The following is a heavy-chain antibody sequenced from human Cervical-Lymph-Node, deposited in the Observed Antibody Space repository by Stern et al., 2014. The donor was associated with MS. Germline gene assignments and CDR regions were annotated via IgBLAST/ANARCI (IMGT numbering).Heavy chain of an antibody. CDR1: GGTFSNS. CDR2: IIPNAGIA. J-gene: IGHJ3*01. Sequence: QVQLLQPGAEVKKPGSSVKVSCKASGGTFSNSISWVRQAPGQGLEWMGRIIPNAGIANYAQKLQGRATITADKSTSTAYMELSSLRSDDTAVYYCARTRPGYGSDWSDAFDVWGQGTLVTVSS. V-gene: IGHV1-69*04. CDR3: ARTRPGYGSDWSDAFDV. D-gene: IGHD6-13*01.